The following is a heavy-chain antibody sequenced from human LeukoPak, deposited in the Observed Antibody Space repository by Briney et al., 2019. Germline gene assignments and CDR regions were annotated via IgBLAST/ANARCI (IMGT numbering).Heavy chain of an antibody. CDR1: GFTISDYW. V-gene: IGHV3-23*01. J-gene: IGHJ4*02. D-gene: IGHD7-27*01. CDR2: ISGSGGST. Sequence: PGGSLRLSCAASGFTISDYWMSWVRQAPGRGLEWVSAISGSGGSTYYADSVKGRFAISRDNSKNTLYLQMNSLRAEDTAVYYCAKVTNWDFLFPRYYFDYWGQGTLVTVSS. CDR3: AKVTNWDFLFPRYYFDY.